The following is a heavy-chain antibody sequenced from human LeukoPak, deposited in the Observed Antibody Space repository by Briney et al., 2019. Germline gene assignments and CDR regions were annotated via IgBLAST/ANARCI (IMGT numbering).Heavy chain of an antibody. D-gene: IGHD3-10*01. V-gene: IGHV3-30*18. CDR2: ISNDGYNK. CDR3: AKEWIRGVINY. J-gene: IGHJ4*02. Sequence: PGGSLRLSCAASGFTFNSYGMRWVPQAPGGGREWVAVISNDGYNKYYTDSVKGRFTISRDNSKNTLYLQMNSLRAEDPAVYYCAKEWIRGVINYWGQGTLVIVSS. CDR1: GFTFNSYG.